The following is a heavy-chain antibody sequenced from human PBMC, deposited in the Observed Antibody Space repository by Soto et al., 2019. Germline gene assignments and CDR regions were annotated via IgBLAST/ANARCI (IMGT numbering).Heavy chain of an antibody. Sequence: PSETLSRTCTIAGGSVSGYYWSCFRQAAGKGLEWIGRIYTSGSTNYNPSLKSRVTMSVDTSKNQFSLKLSSVTAADTAVYYCERDRTPAAIPYYGMDVWGQGTTVTVS. CDR2: IYTSGST. CDR3: ERDRTPAAIPYYGMDV. CDR1: GGSVSGYY. V-gene: IGHV4-4*07. J-gene: IGHJ6*02. D-gene: IGHD2-2*01.